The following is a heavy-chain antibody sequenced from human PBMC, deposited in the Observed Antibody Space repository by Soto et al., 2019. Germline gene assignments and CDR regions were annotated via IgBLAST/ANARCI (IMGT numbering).Heavy chain of an antibody. V-gene: IGHV5-10-1*01. CDR3: ARQGYCSGGSCYSQFP. D-gene: IGHD2-15*01. CDR1: GYSFTSYW. CDR2: IDPSDSYT. J-gene: IGHJ5*02. Sequence: ESLKISCKGSGYSFTSYWTSWVRHMPGKGLEWMGRIDPSDSYTNYSPSFQGHVTISADKSISTAYLQWSSLKASDTAMYYCARQGYCSGGSCYSQFPWGQGTLVTVSS.